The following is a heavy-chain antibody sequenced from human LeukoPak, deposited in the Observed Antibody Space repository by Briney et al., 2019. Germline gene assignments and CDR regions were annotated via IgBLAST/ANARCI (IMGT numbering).Heavy chain of an antibody. CDR3: ARVFVPSVKVVVIRFGAFDI. V-gene: IGHV3-7*01. CDR1: GFTFSSYW. D-gene: IGHD3-22*01. J-gene: IGHJ3*02. CDR2: IKQGGSEK. Sequence: PGGSLRLSCAASGFTFSSYWMSWVRQAPGKGLEWVANIKQGGSEKYYVDSVRGGFTISRDNAKHSLHLQMNSLRAEDTAVYYCARVFVPSVKVVVIRFGAFDIWGQGTMVSVSS.